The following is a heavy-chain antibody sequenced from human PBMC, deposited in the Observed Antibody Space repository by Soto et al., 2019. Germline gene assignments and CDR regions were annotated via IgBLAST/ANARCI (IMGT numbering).Heavy chain of an antibody. CDR3: ARDHVFSYRPNSFEP. CDR2: IYDSGST. D-gene: IGHD5-18*01. Sequence: SETLSLTCTVSGGSINNYYWSWIRQPPGKGLEWIGYIYDSGSTNYNPSLKSRVTMSVDTSKNQFSLNLSSVTAADTAVYYCARDHVFSYRPNSFEPWGQGPLVTV. J-gene: IGHJ5*02. CDR1: GGSINNYY. V-gene: IGHV4-59*01.